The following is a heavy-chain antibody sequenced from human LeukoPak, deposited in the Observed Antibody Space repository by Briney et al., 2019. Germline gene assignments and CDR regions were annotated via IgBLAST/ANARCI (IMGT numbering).Heavy chain of an antibody. CDR3: TKDIATHYDILTGLFDY. CDR2: ISWDGGST. J-gene: IGHJ4*02. CDR1: GFTFDDYT. V-gene: IGHV3-43*01. Sequence: GGSLRLSCAASGFTFDDYTMHWVRQAPGKGLEWVSFISWDGGSTYYADSVRGRFTISRDNAKNSLYLQMNSLRAEDTALYYCTKDIATHYDILTGLFDYWGQGTLVTVSS. D-gene: IGHD3-9*01.